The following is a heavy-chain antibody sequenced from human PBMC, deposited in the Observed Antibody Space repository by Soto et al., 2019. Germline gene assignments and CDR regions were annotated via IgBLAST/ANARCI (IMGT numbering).Heavy chain of an antibody. J-gene: IGHJ3*02. V-gene: IGHV3-30*04. CDR2: TSSDGRDN. D-gene: IGHD2-21*02. Sequence: QVQLVESGGGVIQPGGSLRLSCAASGFTFSSYLMHWVRQAPGTGPEWVAATSSDGRDNVYADSVRGRFTISRDNSKNTLYLQMNSLRTEDAAVYYCARTYDCAKTDCYRAFEIWGQGTRVTVSS. CDR3: ARTYDCAKTDCYRAFEI. CDR1: GFTFSSYL.